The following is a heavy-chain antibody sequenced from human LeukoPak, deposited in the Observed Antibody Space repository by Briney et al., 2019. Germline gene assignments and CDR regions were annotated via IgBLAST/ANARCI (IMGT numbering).Heavy chain of an antibody. D-gene: IGHD2-2*01. V-gene: IGHV3-15*01. CDR2: IKSKTDGATI. CDR3: TTLSYAPAGC. J-gene: IGHJ4*02. Sequence: GGSLRLSCAASGFTFSGAWMNWVRQAPGKGLECVGRIKSKTDGATIDYAAPVKGRFTISRDDSKNTLYLQMNSLKTEDTAVYYCTTLSYAPAGCWGQGTLVTVSS. CDR1: GFTFSGAW.